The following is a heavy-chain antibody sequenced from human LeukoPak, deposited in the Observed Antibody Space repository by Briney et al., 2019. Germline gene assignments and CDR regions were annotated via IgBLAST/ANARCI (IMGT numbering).Heavy chain of an antibody. CDR2: IRYDGSNQ. D-gene: IGHD3-10*01. J-gene: IGHJ4*02. V-gene: IGHV3-30*02. CDR1: GFTFSSYG. CDR3: AKAQYGSGSYFYFDY. Sequence: GGSLRLSCAASGFTFSSYGMHWVRQAPGKGLEWVAFIRYDGSNQYYADSVKGRFTISRDNSKNTLYLQMNSLRAEDTAVYYCAKAQYGSGSYFYFDYWGQGTLVTVSS.